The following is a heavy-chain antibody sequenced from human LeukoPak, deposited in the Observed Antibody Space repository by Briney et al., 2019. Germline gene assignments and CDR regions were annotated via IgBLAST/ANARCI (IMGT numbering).Heavy chain of an antibody. CDR1: GFTFSSYA. V-gene: IGHV3-23*01. D-gene: IGHD5-18*01. CDR3: ARGGSDTAMAHDY. J-gene: IGHJ4*02. CDR2: ISGSGGST. Sequence: GGSLRLSCAASGFTFSSYAMSWVRQAPGKGLEWVSAISGSGGSTYYADSVKGRFTISRDNSKNTLYLQVNSLRVEDTAVYFCARGGSDTAMAHDYWGQGTLVTVSS.